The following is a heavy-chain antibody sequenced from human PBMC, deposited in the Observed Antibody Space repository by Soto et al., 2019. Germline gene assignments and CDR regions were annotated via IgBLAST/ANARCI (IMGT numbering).Heavy chain of an antibody. CDR2: IRSKAYVVTT. CDR1: GFTFVDYA. V-gene: IGHV3-49*04. J-gene: IGHJ4*02. Sequence: EVQLVESGVGLVQPGRSLRLSCTASGFTFVDYAMSWVRQAPGKGLEWVGFIRSKAYVVTTEYAAYVKGRFTISRADSISIAYLQMNSRKTEDTAVYYCTRGGAYGDYSDYWGQGTLVTVSS. D-gene: IGHD4-17*01. CDR3: TRGGAYGDYSDY.